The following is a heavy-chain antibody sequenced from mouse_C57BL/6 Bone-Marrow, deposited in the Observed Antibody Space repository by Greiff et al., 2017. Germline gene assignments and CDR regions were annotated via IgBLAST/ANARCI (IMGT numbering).Heavy chain of an antibody. CDR3: ARPYYSNYWYFDV. CDR2: IYPGSGST. Sequence: QVHVKQPGAELVKPGASVKMSCKASGYTFTSYWITWVKQRPGQGLEWIGDIYPGSGSTNYNGKFKSKATLTVNTSSSTASMPLSSLTSEDSAVYYCARPYYSNYWYFDVWGTGTTVTVSS. D-gene: IGHD2-5*01. V-gene: IGHV1-55*01. CDR1: GYTFTSYW. J-gene: IGHJ1*03.